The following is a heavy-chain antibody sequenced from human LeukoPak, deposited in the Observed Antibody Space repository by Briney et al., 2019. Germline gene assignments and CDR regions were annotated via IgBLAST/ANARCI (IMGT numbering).Heavy chain of an antibody. CDR3: ARDRKEWNL. CDR2: ISSSSNTI. V-gene: IGHV3-48*02. D-gene: IGHD3-3*01. Sequence: QTGGSLRLSCAASGFTFSTYNMNWVRQAPGKGLEWLSYISSSSNTIYYADSVKGRFTISRDNAKNSLYLQMDSLRDEDTAVYYCARDRKEWNLWGQGTLVTVSS. J-gene: IGHJ4*02. CDR1: GFTFSTYN.